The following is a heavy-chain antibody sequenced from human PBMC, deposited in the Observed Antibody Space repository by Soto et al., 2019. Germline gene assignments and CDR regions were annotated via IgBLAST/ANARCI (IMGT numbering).Heavy chain of an antibody. CDR2: ISGSGIST. V-gene: IGHV3-23*01. CDR3: VKPPVITASYYYYDMDV. J-gene: IGHJ6*02. Sequence: PGGSLRLSCAASGFTFRTYPMSWVRQAPGKGLEWVSGISGSGISTYYTDSVKGRFTISRDNSKNTVFLQMNSLRDEDTAVYYCVKPPVITASYYYYDMDVWGQGTTVTVSS. D-gene: IGHD4-4*01. CDR1: GFTFRTYP.